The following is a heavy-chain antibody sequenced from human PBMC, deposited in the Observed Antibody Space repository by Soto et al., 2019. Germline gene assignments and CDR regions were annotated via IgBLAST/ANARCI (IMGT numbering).Heavy chain of an antibody. J-gene: IGHJ6*02. CDR1: GSPFSSSE. D-gene: IGHD3-3*01. CDR2: ISKSSSVI. V-gene: IGHV3-48*03. Sequence: AESLILSCAASGSPFSSSEMHWVRQAPGKGLEWVSYISKSSSVIYYADSVKGRFTISRDNAKNLLYLQMNSLRAEDTAVYFCASVNLQFSYGIDVWGQGTMVTVSS. CDR3: ASVNLQFSYGIDV.